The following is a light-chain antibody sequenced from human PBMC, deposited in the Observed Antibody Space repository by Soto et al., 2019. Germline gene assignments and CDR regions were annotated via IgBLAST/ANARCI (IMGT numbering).Light chain of an antibody. CDR1: SGHSTYA. CDR3: QTWGTGIQVI. V-gene: IGLV4-69*01. J-gene: IGLJ2*01. CDR2: LNSDGSH. Sequence: QPVLTQSPSASASLGASVKLTCTLSSGHSTYAIAWHQQQAEKGPRYLMKLNSDGSHSKGDGIPARFSGSSSGAERYLTISSLQSQDEADYDCQTWGTGIQVIFGGGTKVTVL.